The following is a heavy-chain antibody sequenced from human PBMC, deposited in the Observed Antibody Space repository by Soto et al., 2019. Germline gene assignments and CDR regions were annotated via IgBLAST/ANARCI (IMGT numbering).Heavy chain of an antibody. CDR2: ISAYNGNT. J-gene: IGHJ5*02. Sequence: QVQLVQSGAEVKKPGASVKVSCKASGYTFITYGINWVRQAPGQGPEWMGWISAYNGNTNYAQKFQGRVTMTTDTPPSTAYMELRGLRFDDTAVYYCARDREAARPGWFDPWGQGTLVTVSS. D-gene: IGHD6-6*01. V-gene: IGHV1-18*04. CDR3: ARDREAARPGWFDP. CDR1: GYTFITYG.